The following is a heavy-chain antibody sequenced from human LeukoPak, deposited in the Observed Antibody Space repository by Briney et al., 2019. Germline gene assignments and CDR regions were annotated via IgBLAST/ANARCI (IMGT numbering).Heavy chain of an antibody. V-gene: IGHV1-46*01. CDR3: ARDNLNDDSSGFHMGVNRENAFDV. CDR1: GYTFTTTY. J-gene: IGHJ3*01. Sequence: ASVKVSCKASGYTFTTTYMHWARQAPGQGLEWMGIINPSGGSTSYAQKFQGRVTMTRDTSTSTVYMELSSLTSQDTAVYFCARDNLNDDSSGFHMGVNRENAFDVRWQGAMVTVSS. CDR2: INPSGGST. D-gene: IGHD3-22*01.